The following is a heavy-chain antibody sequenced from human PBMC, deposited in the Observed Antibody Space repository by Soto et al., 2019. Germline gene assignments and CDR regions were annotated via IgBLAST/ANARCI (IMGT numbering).Heavy chain of an antibody. CDR1: GGTFSSYA. Sequence: QVQLVQSGAEVKKPGSSVKVSCKASGGTFSSYAISWVRQAPGQGLEWMGGIIPIFGTANYAQKFQGRITITADESTSTAYRELSSLRSEDTAVYYCVQQPKIHYYYGMDVWGQGTTVTVSS. D-gene: IGHD6-13*01. CDR2: IIPIFGTA. J-gene: IGHJ6*02. CDR3: VQQPKIHYYYGMDV. V-gene: IGHV1-69*01.